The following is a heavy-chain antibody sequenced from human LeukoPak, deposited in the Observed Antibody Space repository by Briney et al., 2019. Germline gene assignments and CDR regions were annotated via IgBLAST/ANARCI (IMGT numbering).Heavy chain of an antibody. CDR3: ARVLQSSMDL. J-gene: IGHJ6*03. CDR1: GFTFSNYA. V-gene: IGHV3-23*01. CDR2: IGSSGGDT. D-gene: IGHD3-3*01. Sequence: GGSLRLSCAASGFTFSNYAMRWVRQAPGKGLDWVSAIGSSGGDTFYADSVKGRFTISRDNSKNTLSLQMNSLRAGDTAVYYCARVLQSSMDLWGKGATVTVSS.